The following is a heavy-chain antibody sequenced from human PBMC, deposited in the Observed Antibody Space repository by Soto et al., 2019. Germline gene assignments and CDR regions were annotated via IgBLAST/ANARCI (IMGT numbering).Heavy chain of an antibody. CDR1: GFSFSTYG. V-gene: IGHV3-30*18. D-gene: IGHD6-6*01. J-gene: IGHJ6*02. CDR2: ISNDGSNK. Sequence: QVQMVESGGGVVQPGRSLRLSCAASGFSFSTYGRHWVRQAPGKGLEWMAVISNDGSNKYYADSVKGRFTISRDNSKDTLFLQMNSLRGEDTAIYYCAKVIRADSTSSNFYYYSGMDVWGQGTTVTVSS. CDR3: AKVIRADSTSSNFYYYSGMDV.